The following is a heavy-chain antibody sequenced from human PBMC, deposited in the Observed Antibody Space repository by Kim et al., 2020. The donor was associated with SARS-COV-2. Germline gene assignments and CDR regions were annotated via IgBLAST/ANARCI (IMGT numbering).Heavy chain of an antibody. Sequence: GGSLRLSCAASGFTFSSYGMHWVRQATGKGLEWVAVIWYDGSNKYYADSVKGRFTISRDNSKNTLYLQMNSLRAEDTAVYYCARALGYCSGGSCRRGSDGGYYYGMDVWGQGTTVTVSS. V-gene: IGHV3-33*01. CDR3: ARALGYCSGGSCRRGSDGGYYYGMDV. CDR2: IWYDGSNK. CDR1: GFTFSSYG. D-gene: IGHD2-15*01. J-gene: IGHJ6*02.